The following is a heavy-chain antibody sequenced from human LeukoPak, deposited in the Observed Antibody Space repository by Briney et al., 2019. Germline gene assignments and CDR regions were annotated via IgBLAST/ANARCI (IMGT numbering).Heavy chain of an antibody. Sequence: PGGSLRLSCVASGFAFDEYTFNWVRQAPGKGLEWVSLMSWNGHNTYYSDSVKGRFTISRDNSKNSIYPGMKDLRIEDTALYYCAKDMEDYGGNSFDSWGEGTLATVSS. V-gene: IGHV3-43*01. D-gene: IGHD4-23*01. J-gene: IGHJ5*01. CDR1: GFAFDEYT. CDR2: MSWNGHNT. CDR3: AKDMEDYGGNSFDS.